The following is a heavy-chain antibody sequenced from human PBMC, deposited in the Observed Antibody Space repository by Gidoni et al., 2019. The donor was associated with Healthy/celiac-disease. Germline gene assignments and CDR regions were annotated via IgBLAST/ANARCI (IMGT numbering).Heavy chain of an antibody. Sequence: QVQLVESGGGVVQPGRSLRLSCAASGFTFSSYAMHWVRQAPGKGLGWVAVISYDGSNKYYADSVKGRFTISRDNSKNTLYLQMNSLRAEDTAVYYCARDNRGYYIPPYYYYGMDVWGQGTTVTVSS. CDR2: ISYDGSNK. CDR3: ARDNRGYYIPPYYYYGMDV. D-gene: IGHD3-3*01. CDR1: GFTFSSYA. V-gene: IGHV3-30-3*01. J-gene: IGHJ6*02.